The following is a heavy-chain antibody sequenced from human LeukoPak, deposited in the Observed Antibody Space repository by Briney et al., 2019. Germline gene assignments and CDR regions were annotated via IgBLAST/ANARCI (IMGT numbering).Heavy chain of an antibody. J-gene: IGHJ4*02. D-gene: IGHD2-8*01. Sequence: ASVKVSCKASDYTFTNYGVSWVRQAPGQGLEWMGRISAYNGKTYYAQKFQGRVTVTTDTSTSTAYMDLRGLRSDDTAVYYCARTNLDCKNGVCYDYWGQGTPVTVSS. CDR3: ARTNLDCKNGVCYDY. V-gene: IGHV1-18*01. CDR1: DYTFTNYG. CDR2: ISAYNGKT.